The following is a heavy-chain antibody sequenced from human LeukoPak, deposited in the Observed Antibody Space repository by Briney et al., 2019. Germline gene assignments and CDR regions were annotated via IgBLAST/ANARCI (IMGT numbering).Heavy chain of an antibody. D-gene: IGHD2-15*01. J-gene: IGHJ4*02. CDR3: ARRRWSDGELVGYY. CDR2: ISSSSNYI. CDR1: GFTFSSYS. Sequence: GGSLRLSCAASGFTFSSYSMNWVRQAPGKGLEWVSSISSSSNYIYYADSVKGRFIISRNNAWNSLYLQLNSLRAEDTAEYYCARRRWSDGELVGYYWGQGTLVTVSS. V-gene: IGHV3-21*01.